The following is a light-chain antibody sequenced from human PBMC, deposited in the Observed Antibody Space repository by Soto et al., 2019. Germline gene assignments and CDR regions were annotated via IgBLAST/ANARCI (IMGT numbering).Light chain of an antibody. Sequence: DIQMTQSPSSLSASVGDRVTITCRASQGIGNYLAWYQQKPGKVPKLLIYAASTLQSGVPSRFSGSGPGTDFTLTISSLQPEDVATYYCQKYNSAPLTFGGGTKVEIK. CDR2: AAS. J-gene: IGKJ4*01. CDR1: QGIGNY. V-gene: IGKV1-27*01. CDR3: QKYNSAPLT.